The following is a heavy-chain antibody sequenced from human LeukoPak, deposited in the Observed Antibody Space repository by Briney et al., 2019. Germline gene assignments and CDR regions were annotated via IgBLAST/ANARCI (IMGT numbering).Heavy chain of an antibody. J-gene: IGHJ5*02. V-gene: IGHV4-38-2*02. CDR1: GYSISSGYY. CDR2: IYHSGST. Sequence: PPEILCFTSTVSGYSISSGYYWGWIRPPPEKGLEWIGSIYHSGSTYYNPSLKSRVTISVDTSKNQFSLKLSSVTAADTAVYYCARDYLYYDFWSGPRSCWFDPWGQGTLVTVSS. CDR3: ARDYLYYDFWSGPRSCWFDP. D-gene: IGHD3-3*01.